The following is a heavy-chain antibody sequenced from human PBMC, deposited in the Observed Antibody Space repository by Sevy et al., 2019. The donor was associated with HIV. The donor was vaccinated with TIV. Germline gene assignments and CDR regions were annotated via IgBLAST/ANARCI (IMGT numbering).Heavy chain of an antibody. J-gene: IGHJ1*01. V-gene: IGHV1-18*01. CDR3: AKDRGYCSGGSCYIQV. D-gene: IGHD2-15*01. CDR2: INTNNGNA. Sequence: ASVKVSCKGSGYPFSSFSISWVRQAPGQGLEWMGWINTNNGNANYAQKYQGRVTMTRDTSTSTAYMELRSLRSDDTAVYYCAKDRGYCSGGSCYIQVWGQGTLVTVSS. CDR1: GYPFSSFS.